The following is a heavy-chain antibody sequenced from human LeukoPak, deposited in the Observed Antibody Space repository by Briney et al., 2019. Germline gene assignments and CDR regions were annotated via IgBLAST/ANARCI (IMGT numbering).Heavy chain of an antibody. CDR1: GGSISNDY. V-gene: IGHV4-59*12. CDR3: ASSGWYEGGID. CDR2: IHYSGST. J-gene: IGHJ4*02. Sequence: SETLSLTCTVSGGSISNDYWSWIRQPPGKGLEWIGYIHYSGSTNYNPSLKSRVTISVDTSKNQFSLKLSSVTAADTAVYYCASSGWYEGGIDWGQGTLVTVSS. D-gene: IGHD6-19*01.